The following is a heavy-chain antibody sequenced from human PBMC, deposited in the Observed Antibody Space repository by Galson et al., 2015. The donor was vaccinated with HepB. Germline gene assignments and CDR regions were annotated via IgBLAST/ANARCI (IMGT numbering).Heavy chain of an antibody. CDR2: ISTSSSTI. V-gene: IGHV3-48*01. J-gene: IGHJ6*02. D-gene: IGHD3-22*01. CDR3: ARAREYDGSGYYSYYGMDV. Sequence: SLRLSCAASGFTFSTYSMNWVRQAPGKGLEWVSYISTSSSTIYYADSVKGRFTISRDNAKNSLYLQMNSLRAEDTAVYYCARAREYDGSGYYSYYGMDVWGQGTTVTVSS. CDR1: GFTFSTYS.